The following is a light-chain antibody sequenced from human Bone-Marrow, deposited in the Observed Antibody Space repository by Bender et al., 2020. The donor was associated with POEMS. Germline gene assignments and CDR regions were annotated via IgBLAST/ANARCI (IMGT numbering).Light chain of an antibody. CDR3: ASYSRSNTLL. CDR2: DVT. CDR1: SSDVGRYDS. V-gene: IGLV2-14*03. Sequence: QSALTQPASVSGSPGQSITISCSGPSSDVGRYDSVSWYQQLPDKAPKLIIFDVTHRPSGISARFSGSKSVNPASLSVSGLQPEDEADYYCASYSRSNTLLFGGGTKLTVL. J-gene: IGLJ2*01.